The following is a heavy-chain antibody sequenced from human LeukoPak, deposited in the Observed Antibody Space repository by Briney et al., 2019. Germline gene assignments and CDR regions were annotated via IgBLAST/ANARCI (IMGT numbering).Heavy chain of an antibody. CDR1: GFTVSRNY. Sequence: GGSLRLSCAASGFTVSRNYMSWVRQAPGKGLEWVSVIYSGGSTYYADSVKGRFTISRDNSKNTLYLQMNSLRAEDTAVYYCARALGPSSTLDYWGQGTLVTVSS. CDR3: ARALGPSSTLDY. J-gene: IGHJ4*02. CDR2: IYSGGST. V-gene: IGHV3-66*01.